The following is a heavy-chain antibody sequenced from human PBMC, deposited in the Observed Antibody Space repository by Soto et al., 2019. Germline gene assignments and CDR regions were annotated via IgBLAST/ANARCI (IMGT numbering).Heavy chain of an antibody. CDR3: AKGITGTTSAAFDI. Sequence: NPGGSLRLSCAASGFTFSSYSMNWVRQAPGKGLEWVSSISSSSSYIYYADSVKGRFTISRDSAKNSLYLQMNSLRAEDTAVYYCAKGITGTTSAAFDIWGQGTMVTVSS. CDR2: ISSSSSYI. CDR1: GFTFSSYS. D-gene: IGHD1-7*01. J-gene: IGHJ3*02. V-gene: IGHV3-21*01.